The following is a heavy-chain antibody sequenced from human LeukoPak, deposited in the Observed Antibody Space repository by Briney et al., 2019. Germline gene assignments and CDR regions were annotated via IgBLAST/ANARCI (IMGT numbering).Heavy chain of an antibody. J-gene: IGHJ4*02. V-gene: IGHV1-2*02. CDR1: GYTFIGYY. CDR3: ARRIAVAGSPVYYFDY. Sequence: GASVKVSCKASGYTFIGYYMQWVRQAPGQGLEWMGWINPKSGVTNYAQKFQGRVTMTWDTSINTTFMELSRLRSDDTAVYYCARRIAVAGSPVYYFDYWGQGTLVTVSS. CDR2: INPKSGVT. D-gene: IGHD6-19*01.